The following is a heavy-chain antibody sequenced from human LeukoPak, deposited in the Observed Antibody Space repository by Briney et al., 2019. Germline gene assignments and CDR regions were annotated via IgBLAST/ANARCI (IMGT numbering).Heavy chain of an antibody. V-gene: IGHV3-30*18. Sequence: PGGSLRLSCAASGFTFSSYGMHWVRQAPGKGLEWVAVISYDGSNKYYADSVKGRFTISRDNSKNTLYLQMNSLRAEDTAVYYCAKFGGKKLRAIAVAESPGTFDYWGQGTLVTVSS. J-gene: IGHJ4*02. CDR3: AKFGGKKLRAIAVAESPGTFDY. CDR1: GFTFSSYG. CDR2: ISYDGSNK. D-gene: IGHD6-19*01.